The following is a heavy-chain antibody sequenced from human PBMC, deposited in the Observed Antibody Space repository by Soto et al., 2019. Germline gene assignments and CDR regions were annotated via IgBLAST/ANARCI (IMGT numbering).Heavy chain of an antibody. CDR3: AVAVAGPTAIGY. D-gene: IGHD6-19*01. Sequence: EVQLVESGGGLVQPGGSLRLSCAASGFTFSSYWMHWVRQAPGKGLVWVSRINSDGSSTSYADSVKGRFTISRDNAKNTLYLQMNSRRAEDTAVYYWAVAVAGPTAIGYWGQGTLVTVSS. CDR2: INSDGSST. V-gene: IGHV3-74*01. J-gene: IGHJ4*02. CDR1: GFTFSSYW.